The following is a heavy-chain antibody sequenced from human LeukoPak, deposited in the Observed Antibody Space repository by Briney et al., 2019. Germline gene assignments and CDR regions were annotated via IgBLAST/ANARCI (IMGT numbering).Heavy chain of an antibody. D-gene: IGHD5-24*01. CDR3: ARGRDGYNSRERWFDP. J-gene: IGHJ5*02. V-gene: IGHV4-59*01. CDR2: IYYSGSA. Sequence: SETLSLTCTISGGSISSYYWSWIRQPPGKGLEWIGYIYYSGSANYNPSLKSRVTISVDTSKHQFSLKRSSVTAADTAVYYCARGRDGYNSRERWFDPWGQGTLVTVSS. CDR1: GGSISSYY.